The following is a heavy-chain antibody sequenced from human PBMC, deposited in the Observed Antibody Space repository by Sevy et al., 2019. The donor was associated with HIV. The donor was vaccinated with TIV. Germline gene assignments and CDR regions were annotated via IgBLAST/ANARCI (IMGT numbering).Heavy chain of an antibody. CDR3: ASSCSGSYYDWFDP. J-gene: IGHJ5*02. V-gene: IGHV4-30-2*01. D-gene: IGHD1-26*01. Sequence: SETLSLTCAVSGGSISSGSYSWSWIRQPPGKGLEWIGYIYHGGSTYYIPSLKSRVTMSLDRSKNQFSLKMTSMTAADTAVYFCASSCSGSYYDWFDPWGQGILVTVSS. CDR2: IYHGGST. CDR1: GGSISSGSYS.